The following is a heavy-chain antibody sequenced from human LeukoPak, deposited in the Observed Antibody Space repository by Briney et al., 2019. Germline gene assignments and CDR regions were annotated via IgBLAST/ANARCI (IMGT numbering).Heavy chain of an antibody. D-gene: IGHD2-15*01. Sequence: GGSLRLSCAASGFTFSSYAMHWVRQAPGKGLEWVAVISYDGSNKYYADSVKGRFTISRDNSKNTVILQMNTLRTEDTAVYFCAAFIATKLDYWGQGILVSVSS. CDR3: AAFIATKLDY. V-gene: IGHV3-30*04. J-gene: IGHJ4*02. CDR1: GFTFSSYA. CDR2: ISYDGSNK.